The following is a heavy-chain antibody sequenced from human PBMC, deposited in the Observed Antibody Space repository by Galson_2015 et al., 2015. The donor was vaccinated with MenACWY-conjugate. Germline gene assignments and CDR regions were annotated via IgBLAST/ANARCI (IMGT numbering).Heavy chain of an antibody. J-gene: IGHJ4*02. CDR3: ARGARSSGWPYFDY. D-gene: IGHD6-19*01. V-gene: IGHV4-59*01. CDR1: GGAISNFC. CDR2: IYYSGTT. Sequence: LSLTCTVSGGAISNFCWSWIRQPPGKGLEWIGFIYYSGTTNFNPSLESRVTMSIDTSKKQLSLRLRSVTAADTAVYYCARGARSSGWPYFDYWGQGSLATVSS.